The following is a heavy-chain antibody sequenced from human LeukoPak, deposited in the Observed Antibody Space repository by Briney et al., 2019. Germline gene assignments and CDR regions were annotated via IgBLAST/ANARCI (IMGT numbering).Heavy chain of an antibody. Sequence: SETLSLTCTVSGGSISSGGYYWSWIRQHPGKGLEWIGYIYYSGSTYYNPSLKSRVTISVDTSKNQFSLKLSSVTAADTAVYYCARDPFVVVPVAMIYYYYGMGVWGQGTTVTVSS. J-gene: IGHJ6*02. V-gene: IGHV4-31*03. CDR2: IYYSGST. D-gene: IGHD2-2*01. CDR1: GGSISSGGYY. CDR3: ARDPFVVVPVAMIYYYYGMGV.